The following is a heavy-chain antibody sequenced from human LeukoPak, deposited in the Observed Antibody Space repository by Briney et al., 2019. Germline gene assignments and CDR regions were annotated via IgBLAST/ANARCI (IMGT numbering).Heavy chain of an antibody. J-gene: IGHJ3*02. CDR2: IYYSGST. CDR3: ARGPLIVVVVAATDFDI. CDR1: GGSISSYY. D-gene: IGHD2-15*01. V-gene: IGHV4-59*12. Sequence: PSETLSLTCTVSGGSISSYYWSWIRQPPGKGLEWIGYIYYSGSTNYNPSLKSRVTISVDTSKNQFSLKLSSVTAADTAVYYCARGPLIVVVVAATDFDIWGQGTMVTVSS.